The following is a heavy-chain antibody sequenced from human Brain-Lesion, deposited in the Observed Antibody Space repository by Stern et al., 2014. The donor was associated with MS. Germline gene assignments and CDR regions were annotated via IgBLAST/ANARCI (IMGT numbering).Heavy chain of an antibody. J-gene: IGHJ4*02. V-gene: IGHV4-59*01. Sequence: QVQLQESGPGLVKPSETLSLTCTVSVGSLRTFSWSWIRQPPGRGLEWIGCVYYNGSITYNPSLKSRVTMSVDTSKSQLSLRLHSVTAADTAVYYCARHSVGVKEFDSWGQGTLVTVSS. CDR2: VYYNGSI. CDR1: VGSLRTFS. CDR3: ARHSVGVKEFDS. D-gene: IGHD5/OR15-5a*01.